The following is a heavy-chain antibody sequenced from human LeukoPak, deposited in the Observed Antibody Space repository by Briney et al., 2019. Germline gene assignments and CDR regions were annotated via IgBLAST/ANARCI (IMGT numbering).Heavy chain of an antibody. V-gene: IGHV4-34*01. CDR3: ARGQLRFLEWLLSRGWFDP. J-gene: IGHJ5*02. CDR1: GGSFSGYY. D-gene: IGHD3-3*01. CDR2: INHSGST. Sequence: SETLSLICAVYGGSFSGYYWSWIRQPPGKGLEWIGEINHSGSTNYNPSLKSRVTISVDTSKNQFSLKLSSVTAADTAVYYCARGQLRFLEWLLSRGWFDPWGQGTLVTVSS.